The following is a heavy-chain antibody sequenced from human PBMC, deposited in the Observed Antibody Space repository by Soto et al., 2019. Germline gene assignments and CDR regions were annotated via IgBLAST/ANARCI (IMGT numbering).Heavy chain of an antibody. Sequence: GGSLRLSCAASGFTFSNDWMNWVRQGPGKGLEWVSRIISGGTRVTYADSVKGRFTIARDNAKNTLYLEMHSLTAEDTAVYYCARERTSKGGMDVWGQVTTVTVSS. CDR1: GFTFSNDW. CDR3: ARERTSKGGMDV. V-gene: IGHV3-74*01. CDR2: IISGGTRV. J-gene: IGHJ6*02.